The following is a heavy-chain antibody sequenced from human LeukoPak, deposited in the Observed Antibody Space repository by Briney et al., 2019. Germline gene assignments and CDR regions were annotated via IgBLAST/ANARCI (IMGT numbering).Heavy chain of an antibody. CDR1: GGTFSSYA. D-gene: IGHD3-22*01. V-gene: IGHV1-69*13. CDR3: ARYYYDSSGYYYFDY. Sequence: GASVKVSCKASGGTFSSYAISWVRQAPGQGLEWMGGIIPIFGTANYAQKFQGRLTITADESTSTAYMELSSLRSEDTAVYYCARYYYDSSGYYYFDYWGQGTLVTVSS. J-gene: IGHJ4*02. CDR2: IIPIFGTA.